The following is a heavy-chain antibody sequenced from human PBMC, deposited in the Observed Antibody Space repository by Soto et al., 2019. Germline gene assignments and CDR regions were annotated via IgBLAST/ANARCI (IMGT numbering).Heavy chain of an antibody. V-gene: IGHV4-4*02. CDR2: ILHSGSV. D-gene: IGHD6-6*01. CDR3: XXXVGRGKFSRLQY. Sequence: QVLLQESGPGLVKPSGTLSLTCDVSGDSISVNTWWSWVRQTPGKGLEWIGEILHSGSVNYNPSLKSRVTISIDKSKNQVSLRLSSMTAADTAXXXXXXXVGRGKFSRLQYWGQGTLV. J-gene: IGHJ1*01. CDR1: GDSISVNTW.